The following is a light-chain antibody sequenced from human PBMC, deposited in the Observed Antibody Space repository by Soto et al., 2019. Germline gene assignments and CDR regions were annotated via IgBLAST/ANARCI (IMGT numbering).Light chain of an antibody. CDR1: QAVNTR. CDR3: QQYGSSPRTT. V-gene: IGKV3-20*01. J-gene: IGKJ1*01. Sequence: EIVLTPSPATLSSFPGDRVTLSCRASQAVNTRLAWYQHKPGQAPRLLIYLTSSRATGIPDRFSGSGSGTDFTLTISGLEPEDFAVYYCQQYGSSPRTTFGQGTKVDIK. CDR2: LTS.